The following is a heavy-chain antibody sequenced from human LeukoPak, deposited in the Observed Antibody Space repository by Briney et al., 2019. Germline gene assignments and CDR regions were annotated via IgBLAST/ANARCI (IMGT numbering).Heavy chain of an antibody. V-gene: IGHV4-59*01. Sequence: PSETLSLTCTVSGGSISSYYWSWIRQPPGKGLEWIGYIYCSGSINYNPSLKSRVTISVDTSKNQFSLKLSSVTAADTAVYYCARETVGGLWNRHHDAFDIWGQGTMVTVSS. CDR1: GGSISSYY. J-gene: IGHJ3*02. D-gene: IGHD1-1*01. CDR3: ARETVGGLWNRHHDAFDI. CDR2: IYCSGSI.